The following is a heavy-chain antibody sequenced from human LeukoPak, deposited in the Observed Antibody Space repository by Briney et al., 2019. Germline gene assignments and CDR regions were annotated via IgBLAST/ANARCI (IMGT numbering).Heavy chain of an antibody. CDR1: GFTVSSNY. J-gene: IGHJ6*02. V-gene: IGHV3-53*04. CDR2: VYSGGSK. Sequence: PGGSLRLSCAASGFTVSSNYMSWVRQAPGKGLDWVSVVYSGGSKYYAARVKGRFTTSRHNSKNPLYLQMNSLRAEDTAVYYCARVDYYYYGMDVWGQGTTVTVSS. CDR3: ARVDYYYYGMDV.